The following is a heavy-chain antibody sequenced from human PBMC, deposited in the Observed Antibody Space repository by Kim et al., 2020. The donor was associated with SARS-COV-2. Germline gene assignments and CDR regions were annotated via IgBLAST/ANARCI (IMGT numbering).Heavy chain of an antibody. CDR1: GGSFSGYY. D-gene: IGHD2-15*01. J-gene: IGHJ6*03. Sequence: SETLSLTCAVYGGSFSGYYWSWIRQPPGKGLEWIGEINHSGSTNYNPSLKSRVTISVDTSKNQFSLKLSSVTAADTAVYYCARGPAGPRHIVVVVAAIPRRGYYMDVWGKGTTVTVSS. CDR2: INHSGST. V-gene: IGHV4-34*01. CDR3: ARGPAGPRHIVVVVAAIPRRGYYMDV.